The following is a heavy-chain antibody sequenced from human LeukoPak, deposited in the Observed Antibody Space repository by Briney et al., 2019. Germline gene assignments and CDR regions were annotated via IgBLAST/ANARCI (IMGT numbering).Heavy chain of an antibody. J-gene: IGHJ4*02. CDR2: INHSGST. CDR3: ARGRIWNY. Sequence: SETLSLTCAVYGGSFSGYYWSWIRQPPGKGLEWIGEINHSGSTNYNPSLKSRVTISVDTSKNQFSLKLSSVTAADTAVYYCARGRIWNYWGQGTLVTVSS. CDR1: GGSFSGYY. D-gene: IGHD3-3*01. V-gene: IGHV4-34*01.